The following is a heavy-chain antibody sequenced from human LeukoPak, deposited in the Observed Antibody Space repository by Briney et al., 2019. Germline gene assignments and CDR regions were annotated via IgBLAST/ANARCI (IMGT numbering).Heavy chain of an antibody. V-gene: IGHV4-39*01. Sequence: SETLSLTCTVSGGSISSSSYYWGWIRQPPGKGLEWIGSIYYSGSTYYNPSLKSRVTISVDTSKNQFSLKLSSVTAADTAVYYCARHRGYGSSGWYEDAFDIWGQGTMVTVSS. CDR1: GGSISSSSYY. D-gene: IGHD6-19*01. J-gene: IGHJ3*02. CDR3: ARHRGYGSSGWYEDAFDI. CDR2: IYYSGST.